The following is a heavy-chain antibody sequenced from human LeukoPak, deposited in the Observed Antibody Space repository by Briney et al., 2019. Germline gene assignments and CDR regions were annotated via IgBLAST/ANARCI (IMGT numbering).Heavy chain of an antibody. CDR1: GFTFSSYS. D-gene: IGHD6-19*01. CDR2: ISSSSSYI. CDR3: ARDRGSGWFYDIDY. Sequence: PGGSLRLSCAASGFTFSSYSMNWVRQAPGKGLEWVSSISSSSSYIYYADSVKGRFTISRDNAKNSLFLHMNSLRAEDTAVYYCARDRGSGWFYDIDYWGQGTLVTVSS. J-gene: IGHJ4*02. V-gene: IGHV3-21*01.